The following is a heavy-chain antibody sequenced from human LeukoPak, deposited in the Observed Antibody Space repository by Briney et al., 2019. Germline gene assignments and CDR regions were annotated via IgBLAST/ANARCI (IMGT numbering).Heavy chain of an antibody. Sequence: GGSLRLSCAASGLTFSYYGIHWVRQAPGKGLEWVAVISYDGLNKNYADSVKGRFTISRDNSKNTLYLQMNSLRVEDTAVYYCAKDRKEAGGLDYWCQGTLVTVSS. V-gene: IGHV3-30*18. CDR2: ISYDGLNK. J-gene: IGHJ4*02. CDR1: GLTFSYYG. CDR3: AKDRKEAGGLDY. D-gene: IGHD6-19*01.